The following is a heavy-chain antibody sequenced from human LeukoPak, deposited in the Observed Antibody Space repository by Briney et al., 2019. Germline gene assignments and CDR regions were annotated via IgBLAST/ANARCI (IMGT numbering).Heavy chain of an antibody. Sequence: PSETLSLTCTVSGGSISSYYWSWIRQPPGKGLEWIGYIYYSGSTNYNPSLKSRVTISVDTSKNQFSLKLSSVTAADTAVYYCARDKYSNCGNYYYMDVWGKGTTATVSS. D-gene: IGHD4-11*01. CDR2: IYYSGST. CDR1: GGSISSYY. V-gene: IGHV4-59*12. J-gene: IGHJ6*03. CDR3: ARDKYSNCGNYYYMDV.